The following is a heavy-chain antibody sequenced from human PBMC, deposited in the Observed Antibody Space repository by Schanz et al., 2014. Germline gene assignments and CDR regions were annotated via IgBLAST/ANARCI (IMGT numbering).Heavy chain of an antibody. D-gene: IGHD1-26*01. Sequence: VHLVQSGAEVKRPGASVKVSCKASGYTFSSYYMHWVRQAPGQGLEWMGTIFLNDGGTHSAEKFQGRIIMTRDTSTSTVYLDLSSLRSEDTAVYYCARERPRKGDFDYWGQGTLVTVSS. CDR3: ARERPRKGDFDY. V-gene: IGHV1-46*01. CDR2: IFLNDGGT. J-gene: IGHJ4*02. CDR1: GYTFSSYY.